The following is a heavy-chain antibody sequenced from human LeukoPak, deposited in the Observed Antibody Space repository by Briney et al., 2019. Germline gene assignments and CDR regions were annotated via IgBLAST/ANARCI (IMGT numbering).Heavy chain of an antibody. CDR2: ISYAGSTE. Sequence: GGSLRLSCAASGFTFSSYGMHWVRQAPGKGLEWVAVISYAGSTEYYADSVKGRFTISRDNSKNTLYLQIDSLRAEDTAVYYCTKEPIPVAGGYYFDYWGQGTLVTVSS. J-gene: IGHJ4*02. D-gene: IGHD6-19*01. CDR3: TKEPIPVAGGYYFDY. V-gene: IGHV3-30*18. CDR1: GFTFSSYG.